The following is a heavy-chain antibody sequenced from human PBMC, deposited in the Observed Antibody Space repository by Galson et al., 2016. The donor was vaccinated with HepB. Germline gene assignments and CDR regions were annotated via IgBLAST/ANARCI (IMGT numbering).Heavy chain of an antibody. CDR3: ARAWTSRPSTRQTDHFDY. Sequence: CAISGDSVSSRTASWNWIRQSPSRGLEWLGRTYYRSKWYNEYATAVGGRNNINPDTTENHFSLHLNSFTPEDTAIYYCARAWTSRPSTRQTDHFDYWGQGTLVTVSS. D-gene: IGHD1-1*01. V-gene: IGHV6-1*01. CDR1: GDSVSSRTAS. CDR2: TYYRSKWYN. J-gene: IGHJ4*02.